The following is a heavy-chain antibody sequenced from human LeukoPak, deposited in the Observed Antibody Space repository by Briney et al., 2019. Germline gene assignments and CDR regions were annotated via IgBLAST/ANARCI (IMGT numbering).Heavy chain of an antibody. CDR2: IASDGSST. D-gene: IGHD3-22*01. V-gene: IGHV3-74*01. Sequence: GGSLRLSCAASGFTFSSYWMNWVRQAPGKGLVWVSRIASDGSSTTYADSVKGRFSISRDNSKNTLYLQMNSLRAEDTAVYYCAKDLERERGRTYYYDSSGYYRDLYFDYWGQGTLVTVSS. CDR1: GFTFSSYW. CDR3: AKDLERERGRTYYYDSSGYYRDLYFDY. J-gene: IGHJ4*02.